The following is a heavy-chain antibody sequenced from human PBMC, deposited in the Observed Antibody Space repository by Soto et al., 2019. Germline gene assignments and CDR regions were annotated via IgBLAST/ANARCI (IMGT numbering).Heavy chain of an antibody. D-gene: IGHD6-13*01. Sequence: PSEPLALTCAVSGASTSICTYNWGWKCPPPGKGLEWIGSIYYSGSTYYIPSRKSRVTISVDTSKNQFSLKLSSVTAGDTAVYYCARMGCEAAAGSHCYYYYMDVWGKGTTVTVS. J-gene: IGHJ6*03. V-gene: IGHV4-39*01. CDR1: GASTSICTYN. CDR3: ARMGCEAAAGSHCYYYYMDV. CDR2: IYYSGST.